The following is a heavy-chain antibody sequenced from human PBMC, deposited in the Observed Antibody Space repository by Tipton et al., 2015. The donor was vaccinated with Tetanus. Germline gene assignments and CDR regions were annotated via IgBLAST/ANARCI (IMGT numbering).Heavy chain of an antibody. J-gene: IGHJ6*02. CDR1: GFTSNEYS. D-gene: IGHD1-26*01. Sequence: GSLRLSCEASGFTSNEYSMHWVRQRPGKALEWVSVITWDDNTFYAASIQGRFTISRDNNKDSLYLQMNDLTAEDTALYFCAKDKELYYYYYGMDVWGQGTAVTVSS. CDR2: ITWDDNT. CDR3: AKDKELYYYYYGMDV. V-gene: IGHV3-43*01.